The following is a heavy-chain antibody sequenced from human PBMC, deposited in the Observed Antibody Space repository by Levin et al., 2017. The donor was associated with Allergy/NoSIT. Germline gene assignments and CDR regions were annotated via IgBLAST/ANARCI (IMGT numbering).Heavy chain of an antibody. D-gene: IGHD5-12*01. CDR3: ARVGINSGYGSDAFDL. V-gene: IGHV3-30-3*01. CDR2: TSPDGSNK. J-gene: IGHJ3*01. Sequence: RGESLKISCGASGFTFRSRTLHWVRQAPGKGLEWVAVTSPDGSNKFYADSVKGRFTISRDDSKNTLFLQMNSLRADDTAVYYCARVGINSGYGSDAFDLWGQGTMVTVSS. CDR1: GFTFRSRT.